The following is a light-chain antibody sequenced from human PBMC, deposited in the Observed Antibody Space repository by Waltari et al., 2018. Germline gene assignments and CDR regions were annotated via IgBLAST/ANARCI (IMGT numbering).Light chain of an antibody. CDR3: QQHSNYWT. V-gene: IGKV1-5*03. CDR2: KAS. J-gene: IGKJ1*01. CDR1: LNLNSW. Sequence: IPCRAGLNLNSWLAWYQQKPGKAPKLLSYKASSLESWVPSRFSGSESGTEFTLTISSLQPDDFATYYCQQHSNYWTFGQGTKVEIK.